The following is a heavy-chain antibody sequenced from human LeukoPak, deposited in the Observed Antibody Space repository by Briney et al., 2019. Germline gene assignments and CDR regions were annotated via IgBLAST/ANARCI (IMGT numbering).Heavy chain of an antibody. D-gene: IGHD3-3*01. CDR3: AGRGDFWSGLLSAFDI. Sequence: ASVKVSCKASGGTFSSYAISWVRQAPGQGLEWMGGIIPIFGTANYAQTFQGRVTITADESTSTAYMELSSLRSEDTAVYYCAGRGDFWSGLLSAFDIWGQGTMVTVSS. CDR1: GGTFSSYA. CDR2: IIPIFGTA. J-gene: IGHJ3*02. V-gene: IGHV1-69*13.